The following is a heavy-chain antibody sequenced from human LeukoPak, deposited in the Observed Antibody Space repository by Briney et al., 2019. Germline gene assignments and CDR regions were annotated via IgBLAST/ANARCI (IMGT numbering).Heavy chain of an antibody. CDR2: ISWNSGSI. V-gene: IGHV3-9*01. Sequence: GGSLRLSCAASGFTFDDYAMHWVRQAPGKGLEWVSGISWNSGSIGYADSVKGRFTISRDNAKNSLYLQMNSLRAEDTAVYYCAKDRVTLAVAGTDGFPFDNWGQGILVTVSS. CDR1: GFTFDDYA. J-gene: IGHJ4*02. D-gene: IGHD6-19*01. CDR3: AKDRVTLAVAGTDGFPFDN.